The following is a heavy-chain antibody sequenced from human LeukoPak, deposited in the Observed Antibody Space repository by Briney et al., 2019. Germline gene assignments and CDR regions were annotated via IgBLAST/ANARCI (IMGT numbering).Heavy chain of an antibody. Sequence: SVKVSCKASGGTVSSYAISWVRQAPGQGLEWMGRIIPIFGTANYAQKFQGRVTITTDESTSTAYMELSSLRSEDTAVYYCARMFWSGPYYFDYWGQGTLVTVSS. CDR2: IIPIFGTA. CDR1: GGTVSSYA. V-gene: IGHV1-69*05. J-gene: IGHJ4*02. CDR3: ARMFWSGPYYFDY. D-gene: IGHD3-3*01.